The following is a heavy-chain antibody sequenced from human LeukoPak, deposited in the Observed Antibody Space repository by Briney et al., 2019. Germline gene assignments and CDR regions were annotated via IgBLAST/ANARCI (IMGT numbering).Heavy chain of an antibody. Sequence: GGSLRLSCAASGFTFSSYGVSWVRHAPGKGQVWVSAISGSGGSTSYADSVKGWFTISRDNSKNALYLQMNSLRAEDTAVYYCAQEVDTAVVFSHSKWFDPWGQGTLVTVSS. CDR1: GFTFSSYG. D-gene: IGHD5-18*01. CDR3: AQEVDTAVVFSHSKWFDP. J-gene: IGHJ5*02. V-gene: IGHV3-23*01. CDR2: ISGSGGST.